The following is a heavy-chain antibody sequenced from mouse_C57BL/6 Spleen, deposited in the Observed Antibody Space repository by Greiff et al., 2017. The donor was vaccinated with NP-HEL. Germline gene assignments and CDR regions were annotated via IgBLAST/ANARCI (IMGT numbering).Heavy chain of an antibody. CDR2: IYPGDGDT. D-gene: IGHD1-1*01. Sequence: VQLQQSGPELVKPGASVKISCKASGYAFSSSWMNWVKQRPGKGLEWIGRIYPGDGDTNYNGKFKGKATLTADKSSSTAYMQLSSLTSEDSAVYFCAREATTVVSFDYWGQGTTLTVSS. CDR1: GYAFSSSW. CDR3: AREATTVVSFDY. V-gene: IGHV1-82*01. J-gene: IGHJ2*01.